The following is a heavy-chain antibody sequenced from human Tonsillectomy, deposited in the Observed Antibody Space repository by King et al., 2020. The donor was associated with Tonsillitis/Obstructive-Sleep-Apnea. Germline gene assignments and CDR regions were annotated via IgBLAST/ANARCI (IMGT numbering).Heavy chain of an antibody. J-gene: IGHJ4*02. CDR1: GFTFSDYY. CDR3: AREGGYSGYDRYFDY. V-gene: IGHV3-11*05. CDR2: ISSSSSYT. D-gene: IGHD5-12*01. Sequence: VQLVESGGGLVKPGGSLRLSCAASGFTFSDYYMSWIRQAPGEGLEWVSYISSSSSYTNYADSVKGRFTISRDNAKNSLYLQMNSLRAEDTAVYYCAREGGYSGYDRYFDYWGQGTLVTVSS.